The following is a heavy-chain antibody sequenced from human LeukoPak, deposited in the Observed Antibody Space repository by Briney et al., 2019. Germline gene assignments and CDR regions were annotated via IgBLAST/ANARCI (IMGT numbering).Heavy chain of an antibody. V-gene: IGHV3-30*03. CDR1: GFTFSSYD. Sequence: GGSLRLSCAASGFTFSSYDMHWVRQAPGKGLEWVAVISYDGTNKYSADSVKGRFTISRDNSKNTLYLQMNSLRAEDTAAYYCASPEPAYYYDSSGLPSGYWGQGTLVTVSS. J-gene: IGHJ4*02. CDR3: ASPEPAYYYDSSGLPSGY. D-gene: IGHD3-22*01. CDR2: ISYDGTNK.